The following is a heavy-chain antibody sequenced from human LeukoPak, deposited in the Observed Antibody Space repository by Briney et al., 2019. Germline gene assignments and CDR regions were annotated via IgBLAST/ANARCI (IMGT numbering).Heavy chain of an antibody. D-gene: IGHD6-19*01. V-gene: IGHV1-8*03. CDR1: GYTFTSYD. Sequence: ASVKVSCKASGYTFTSYDINWVRQAPGQGLEWMGWMNPNSGNTGYAQKFQGRVTITRNTSISTAYMELSSLRSEDTAVYYCARGTSYSSGEVHYWGQGTLVAVSS. CDR3: ARGTSYSSGEVHY. CDR2: MNPNSGNT. J-gene: IGHJ4*02.